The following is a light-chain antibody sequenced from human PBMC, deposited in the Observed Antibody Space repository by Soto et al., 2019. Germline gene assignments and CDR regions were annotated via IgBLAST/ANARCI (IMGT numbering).Light chain of an antibody. J-gene: IGLJ2*01. CDR2: EVS. Sequence: QSALTQPASVSGSPGQSVTISCTGTSSDIGAYKYVSWYQHHPGKPPRLMIYEVSNRPSGVSNRFSASKSGNTASLTISGLQAEDEADYYCCSYRSSSTLVFGGGTKVTVL. CDR1: SSDIGAYKY. CDR3: CSYRSSSTLV. V-gene: IGLV2-14*01.